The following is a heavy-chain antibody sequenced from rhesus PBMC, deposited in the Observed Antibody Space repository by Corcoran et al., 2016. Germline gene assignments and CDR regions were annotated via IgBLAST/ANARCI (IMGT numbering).Heavy chain of an antibody. J-gene: IGHJ4*01. CDR3: ARGVYSGSYHFDY. Sequence: QVQLQESGPGLVKPSETLSLTCAVSGGSISSSNWWSWIRQPPGKGLEWIGYISGSSGRTYYNPSLKSRVTISKDTSKNQFSLKLSSVTAADTAVYYCARGVYSGSYHFDYWGQGVLVTVSS. D-gene: IGHD3-16*01. V-gene: IGHV4S19*01. CDR1: GGSISSSNW. CDR2: ISGSSGRT.